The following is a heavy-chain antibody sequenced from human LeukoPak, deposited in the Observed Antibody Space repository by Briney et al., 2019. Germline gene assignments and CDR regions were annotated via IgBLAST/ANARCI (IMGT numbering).Heavy chain of an antibody. CDR2: SSHSGNI. D-gene: IGHD3-16*01. CDR1: GLTLSNFR. CDR3: TLAYLYDYMDL. J-gene: IGHJ6*04. V-gene: IGHV3-48*04. Sequence: GGSLRLSCAASGLTLSNFRLNWVRQALGKGLEWVSSSSHSGNIYYADSVKGRFAISRADAKNSLYLQRNSLRAEDTGVYYCTLAYLYDYMDLWGKGTTVTVSS.